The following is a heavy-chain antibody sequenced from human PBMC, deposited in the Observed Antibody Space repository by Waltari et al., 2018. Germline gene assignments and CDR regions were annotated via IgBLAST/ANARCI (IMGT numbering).Heavy chain of an antibody. J-gene: IGHJ4*02. CDR3: ARGREATYYYDSSGYYYFDY. D-gene: IGHD3-22*01. CDR2: IKQDGSEK. V-gene: IGHV3-7*01. CDR1: GFTFSSYW. Sequence: EVQLVESGGGLVQPGGSLRLSCAASGFTFSSYWMSWVRQAPGKGLEGVANIKQDGSEKYYGDSGKCRFTISRDNAKNALYLQRNSLRAEDTAVYYCARGREATYYYDSSGYYYFDYWGQGTLVTVSS.